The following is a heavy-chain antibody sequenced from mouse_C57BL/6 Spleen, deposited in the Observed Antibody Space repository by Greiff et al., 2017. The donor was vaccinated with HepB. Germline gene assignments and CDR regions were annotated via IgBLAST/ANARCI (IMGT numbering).Heavy chain of an antibody. J-gene: IGHJ4*01. CDR1: GYTFTDYY. V-gene: IGHV1-26*01. D-gene: IGHD2-1*01. CDR2: INPNNGGT. CDR3: ARSGGNYGMDY. Sequence: EVQLQQSGPELVKPGASVKISCKASGYTFTDYYMNWVKQSHGKSLEWIGDINPNNGGTSYNQKFKGKATLTVDKSSSTAYMELRSLTSEDSAVYYCARSGGNYGMDYWGQGTSVTVSS.